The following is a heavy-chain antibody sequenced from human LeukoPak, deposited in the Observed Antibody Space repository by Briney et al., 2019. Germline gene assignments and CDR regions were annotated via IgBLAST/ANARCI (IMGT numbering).Heavy chain of an antibody. J-gene: IGHJ6*02. CDR3: AREDDFWSGPFYYYYGMDV. CDR1: GFTFSSYW. Sequence: GGSLRLSCAASGFTFSSYWMSWVRQAPGKGLEWVANIKQDGSEKYYVDSVKGRFTISRDNAKNSLYLQTNSLRAEDTAVYYCAREDDFWSGPFYYYYGMDVWGQGTTVTVSS. CDR2: IKQDGSEK. V-gene: IGHV3-7*01. D-gene: IGHD3-3*01.